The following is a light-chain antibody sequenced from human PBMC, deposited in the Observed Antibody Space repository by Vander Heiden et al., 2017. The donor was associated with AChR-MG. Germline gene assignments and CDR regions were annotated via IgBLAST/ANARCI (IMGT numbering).Light chain of an antibody. CDR1: NIGKKS. CDR2: EDS. V-gene: IGLV3-21*02. CDR3: QVWDNSSDHVV. Sequence: SYLLTQPPSASVAPGQTARITCGGHNIGKKSVHWYQQKPGQAPVLVVYEDSDRPSGIPERFSGSNSGKTATLTISRVEAGDEADYYCQVWDNSSDHVVFGGGTQLTVL. J-gene: IGLJ3*02.